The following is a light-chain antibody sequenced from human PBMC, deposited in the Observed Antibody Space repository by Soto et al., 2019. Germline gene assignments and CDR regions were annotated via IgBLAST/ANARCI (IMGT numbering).Light chain of an antibody. CDR3: HSYDSSLSGWV. J-gene: IGLJ3*02. CDR1: SSKIGAGYD. CDR2: DNN. V-gene: IGLV1-40*01. Sequence: QSVLTQPPSVSGAPGQRVTISWTGSSSKIGAGYDVHWYQQLPGTAPKLLIYDNNNRPSGVPDRFSGSKSGTSASLAITGLQSEDEADYYCHSYDSSLSGWVFGGGTKLTVL.